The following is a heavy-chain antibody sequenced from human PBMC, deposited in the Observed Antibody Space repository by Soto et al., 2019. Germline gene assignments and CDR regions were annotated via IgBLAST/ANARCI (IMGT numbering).Heavy chain of an antibody. V-gene: IGHV4-59*01. D-gene: IGHD3-10*01. Sequence: PSETLSLTCTVSGGSISSYYWSWIRQPPGKGLEWIGYIYYSGSTNYNPSLKSRVTISVDTSKNQFSLKLSSVTAADTAVYYCARGSGPDYYVDYWGQGTLVTVSS. CDR2: IYYSGST. CDR1: GGSISSYY. J-gene: IGHJ4*02. CDR3: ARGSGPDYYVDY.